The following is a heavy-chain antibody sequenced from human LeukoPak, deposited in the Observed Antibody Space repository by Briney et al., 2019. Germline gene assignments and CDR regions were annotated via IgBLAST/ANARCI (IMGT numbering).Heavy chain of an antibody. D-gene: IGHD6-19*01. CDR3: ARDNGKIAVAGTWFDY. J-gene: IGHJ4*02. V-gene: IGHV7-4-1*02. CDR2: INTNTGNP. Sequence: ASVKVSCKASGGTFSSYAISWVRQAPGQGLEWMGWINTNTGNPTYAQGFTGRFVFSLDTSVSTAYLQISSLKAEDTAVYYCARDNGKIAVAGTWFDYWGQGTLVTVSS. CDR1: GGTFSSYA.